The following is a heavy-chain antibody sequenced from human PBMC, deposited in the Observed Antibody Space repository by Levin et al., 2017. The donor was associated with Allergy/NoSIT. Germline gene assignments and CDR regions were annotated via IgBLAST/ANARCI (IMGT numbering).Heavy chain of an antibody. CDR2: INPNSGGT. Sequence: EASVKVSCKASGYTFTGYYMHWVRQAPGQGLEWMGWINPNSGGTNYAQKFQGRVTMTRDTSISTAYMELSRLRSDDTAVYYGARNKWFGESPWFDPWGQGTLVTVSA. CDR3: ARNKWFGESPWFDP. D-gene: IGHD3-10*01. J-gene: IGHJ5*02. CDR1: GYTFTGYY. V-gene: IGHV1-2*02.